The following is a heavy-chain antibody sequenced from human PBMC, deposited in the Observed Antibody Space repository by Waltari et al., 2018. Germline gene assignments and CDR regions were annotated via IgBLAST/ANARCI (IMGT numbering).Heavy chain of an antibody. CDR2: MNYSGST. CDR1: GGSFSGYS. CDR3: ARFIAAAGNRVRFDI. V-gene: IGHV4-34*01. J-gene: IGHJ4*02. D-gene: IGHD6-13*01. Sequence: QVQLQQWGAGLLKPSETLSLTCAVYGGSFSGYSWTWIRQPPGKGLAWIGEMNYSGSTTSNPALKTRVTISVDTSKNHFSLKLSSVTAADTAVYYCARFIAAAGNRVRFDIWGQGTLVTVSS.